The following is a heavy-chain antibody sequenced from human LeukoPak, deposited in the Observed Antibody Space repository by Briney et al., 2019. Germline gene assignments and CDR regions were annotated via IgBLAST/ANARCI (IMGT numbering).Heavy chain of an antibody. CDR2: IHASGST. J-gene: IGHJ5*02. Sequence: SETLSLTCTVSGGSISSYYWTWIRQPAGKGPEWIGRIHASGSTNYNPSLKSRVNMSVDTSKNQFSLKRNSVTAADTAVYYCARVTDPRYNWFDPWGQGNLVTVSS. V-gene: IGHV4-4*07. D-gene: IGHD2-21*02. CDR1: GGSISSYY. CDR3: ARVTDPRYNWFDP.